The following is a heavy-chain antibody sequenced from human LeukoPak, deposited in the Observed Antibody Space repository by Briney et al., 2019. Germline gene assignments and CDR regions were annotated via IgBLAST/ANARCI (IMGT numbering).Heavy chain of an antibody. V-gene: IGHV3-64D*06. J-gene: IGHJ4*02. CDR1: GFTFSSYA. CDR3: VKDRRGVNVVVPAAYFDY. CDR2: ISSNGGST. D-gene: IGHD2-2*01. Sequence: QSGGSLRLSCAASGFTFSSYAMHWVRQAPGKGLEYVSAISSNGGSTYYADSVKGRFTISRDNSKNTLYLQMSSLRAEDTAVYYCVKDRRGVNVVVPAAYFDYWGQGTLVTVSS.